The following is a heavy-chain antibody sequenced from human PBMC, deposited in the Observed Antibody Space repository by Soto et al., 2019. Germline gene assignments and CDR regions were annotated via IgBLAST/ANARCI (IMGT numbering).Heavy chain of an antibody. CDR1: AGTVRSYA. Sequence: PVKFSCKASAGTVRSYAIGCVRQAPGQGLEWMGGIIPIFGTANYAQKIQGRDTITADESTSTAYMELSSRRSEDTAVYYCARDGAISWFDPWGQGTLVTVS. CDR2: IIPIFGTA. CDR3: ARDGAISWFDP. J-gene: IGHJ5*02. D-gene: IGHD2-2*01. V-gene: IGHV1-69*13.